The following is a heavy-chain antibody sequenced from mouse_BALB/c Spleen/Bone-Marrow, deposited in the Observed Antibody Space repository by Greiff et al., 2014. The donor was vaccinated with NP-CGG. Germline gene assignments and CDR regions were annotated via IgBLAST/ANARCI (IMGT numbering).Heavy chain of an antibody. CDR1: GFTFTDYY. CDR2: IRNKANSYTT. D-gene: IGHD2-1*01. CDR3: AREGVYYGNPYWSLDV. V-gene: IGHV7-3*02. J-gene: IGHJ1*01. Sequence: EVQVVESGGGLVQPGGSLRLSCATSGFTFTDYYMSWVRQPPGKALEWLGFIRNKANSYTTEYSASVKGRFTISRDNSQSILYLQMNTLRAEDSATYYCAREGVYYGNPYWSLDVWGAGTTVTVSS.